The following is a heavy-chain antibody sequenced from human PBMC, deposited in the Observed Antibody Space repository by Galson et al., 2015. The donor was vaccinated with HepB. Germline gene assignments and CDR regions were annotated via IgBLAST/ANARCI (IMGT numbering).Heavy chain of an antibody. D-gene: IGHD3-10*01. J-gene: IGHJ3*02. Sequence: SLRLSCAASGFTFSSYAMSWVRQAPGKGLEWVSTISGTGGSTYYADSVKGRFTISRDISKNTVYLQMNSLRADDTAVYYCAKVPWSNYGAFDIWGQGTMVTVSS. CDR1: GFTFSSYA. V-gene: IGHV3-23*01. CDR3: AKVPWSNYGAFDI. CDR2: ISGTGGST.